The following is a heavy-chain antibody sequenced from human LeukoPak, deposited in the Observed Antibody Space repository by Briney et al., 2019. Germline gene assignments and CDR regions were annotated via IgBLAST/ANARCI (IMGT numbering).Heavy chain of an antibody. Sequence: GGSLRLSCAASGFTFSSYSMNWVRQAPGKGLEWVSSISSSSSYIYYADSVKGRFTISRDNAKNSLYLQMNSLRAEDTAVYYCARGPLELGGAIDYWGQGTLVTVSS. CDR3: ARGPLELGGAIDY. J-gene: IGHJ4*02. V-gene: IGHV3-21*01. D-gene: IGHD3-16*01. CDR2: ISSSSSYI. CDR1: GFTFSSYS.